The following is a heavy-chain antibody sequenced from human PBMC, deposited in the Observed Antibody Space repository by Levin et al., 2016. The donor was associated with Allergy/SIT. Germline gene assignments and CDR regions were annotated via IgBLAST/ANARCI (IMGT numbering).Heavy chain of an antibody. Sequence: WIRQPPGKGLEWVSYISSSGSTKYYADSVKGRFTISRDNSKNTLYLQMNSLRAEDTAVYYCARGEQFSMTYYYGMDVWGQGTTVTVSS. CDR2: ISSSGSTK. J-gene: IGHJ6*02. CDR3: ARGEQFSMTYYYGMDV. V-gene: IGHV3-11*04. D-gene: IGHD1-26*01.